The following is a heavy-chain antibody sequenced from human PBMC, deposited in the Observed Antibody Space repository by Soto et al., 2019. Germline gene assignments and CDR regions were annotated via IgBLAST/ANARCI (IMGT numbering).Heavy chain of an antibody. CDR3: ARRTVVVAEKYYYHGGRDV. V-gene: IGHV1-69*01. D-gene: IGHD2-15*01. CDR1: GGTFSSYA. CDR2: IIRIFGTA. Sequence: QVQLVQSGAEVKKPGSSVKVSCKASGGTFSSYAISWVRQAPGQGLEWMGGIIRIFGTANYGQQVQGRVKITADEYKSTAYMELSRLRSEDTAVYYCARRTVVVAEKYYYHGGRDVWGQETKVTVSS. J-gene: IGHJ6*02.